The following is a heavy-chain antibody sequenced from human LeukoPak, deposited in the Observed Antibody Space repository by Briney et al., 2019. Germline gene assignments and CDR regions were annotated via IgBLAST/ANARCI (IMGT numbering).Heavy chain of an antibody. CDR2: FDPEDGET. CDR3: ATVRRDGYNQDFDY. V-gene: IGHV1-24*01. D-gene: IGHD5-24*01. J-gene: IGHJ4*02. CDR1: GYTHTELS. Sequence: GASVKVSCKVSGYTHTELSMHWVRQAPGKGLEWMGGFDPEDGETIYAQKFQGRVTMTEDTSTDTAYMELSSLRSEDTAVYYCATVRRDGYNQDFDYWGQGTLVTVSS.